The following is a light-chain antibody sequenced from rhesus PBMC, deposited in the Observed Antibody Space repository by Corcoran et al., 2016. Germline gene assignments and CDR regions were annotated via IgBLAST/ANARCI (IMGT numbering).Light chain of an antibody. CDR2: EAS. V-gene: IGKV1-33*02. J-gene: IGKJ2*01. CDR1: QGITNV. CDR3: QHYYSTPYS. Sequence: DIQMTQSPSSLSASVGDRVTITCRASQGITNVLAWYQQKPGETPKLLIYEASSLQSGIPSRFSGSGSGTDFTLTISSLQSEDFATYYCQHYYSTPYSVGQGTKVEIK.